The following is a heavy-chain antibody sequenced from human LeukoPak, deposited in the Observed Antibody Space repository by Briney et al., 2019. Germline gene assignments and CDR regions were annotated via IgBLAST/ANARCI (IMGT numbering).Heavy chain of an antibody. CDR1: GGSISSGGYY. J-gene: IGHJ4*02. D-gene: IGHD5-18*01. V-gene: IGHV4-31*03. CDR2: IYYGGST. Sequence: PSETLSLTCTVSGGSISSGGYYWSWIRQHPGKGLEWIGYIYYGGSTYYNPSLKSRVTISVDTSKNQFSLKLSSVTAADTAVYYCARVSYGHFDYWGQGTLVTVSS. CDR3: ARVSYGHFDY.